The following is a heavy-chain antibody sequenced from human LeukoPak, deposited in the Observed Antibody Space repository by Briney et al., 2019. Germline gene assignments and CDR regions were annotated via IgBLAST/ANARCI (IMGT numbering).Heavy chain of an antibody. J-gene: IGHJ4*02. CDR2: VSGSGGST. Sequence: PGGSLRLSCAASGFTFSSYAMSWVRQAPGKGLEWVSAVSGSGGSTYYADSVKGRFTISRDNSKNTLYLQMNSLRAEDTAVYYCAKGRDGYNRYDYWAREPWSPSPQ. V-gene: IGHV3-23*01. D-gene: IGHD5-24*01. CDR3: AKGRDGYNRYDY. CDR1: GFTFSSYA.